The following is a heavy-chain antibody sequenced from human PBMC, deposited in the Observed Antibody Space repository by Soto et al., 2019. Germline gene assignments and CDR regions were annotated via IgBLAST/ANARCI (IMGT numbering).Heavy chain of an antibody. V-gene: IGHV1-69*01. D-gene: IGHD2-2*01. J-gene: IGHJ6*02. CDR2: ISPIPGTA. CDR1: GVTFGSYA. Sequence: QVQLVQSGAEVKKPGSSVRVSCKASGVTFGSYAISWVRQAPGQGLEWMGGISPIPGTANYAQKFQGRVTIAADESTSTAYMELSSLRSEDTAVYYCARSQGSSTSLEIYYYYYYGMDCWGQGTTVTVSS. CDR3: ARSQGSSTSLEIYYYYYYGMDC.